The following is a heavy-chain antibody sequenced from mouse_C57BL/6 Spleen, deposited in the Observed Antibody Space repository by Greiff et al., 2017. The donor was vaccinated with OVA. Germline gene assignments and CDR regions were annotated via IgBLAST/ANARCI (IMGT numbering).Heavy chain of an antibody. CDR1: GFTFSDYG. CDR3: ARRYSIYFDY. Sequence: EVKLQESGGGLVKPGGSLKLSCAASGFTFSDYGMHWVRQAPEKGLEWVAYISSGSSTIYYADTVKGRFTISRDNAKNTLFLQMTSLRSEDTAMYYCARRYSIYFDYWGQGTTLTVSS. D-gene: IGHD2-5*01. V-gene: IGHV5-17*01. CDR2: ISSGSSTI. J-gene: IGHJ2*01.